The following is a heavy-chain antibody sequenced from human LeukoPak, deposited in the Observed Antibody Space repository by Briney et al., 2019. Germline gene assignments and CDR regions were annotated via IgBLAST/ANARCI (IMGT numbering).Heavy chain of an antibody. J-gene: IGHJ6*02. Sequence: QAGGSLRLSCAASGFTFSSYAMHWVRQAPGKGLEWVAVISYDGSNKYYADSVKGRFTISRDNAKNSLYLQMNSLRAEDTAVYYCARGHYGMDVWGQGTTVTVSS. CDR3: ARGHYGMDV. CDR1: GFTFSSYA. CDR2: ISYDGSNK. V-gene: IGHV3-30-3*01.